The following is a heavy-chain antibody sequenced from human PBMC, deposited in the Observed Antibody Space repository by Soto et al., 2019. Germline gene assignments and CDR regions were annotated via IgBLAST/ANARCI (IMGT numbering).Heavy chain of an antibody. CDR1: GGTFSSYA. V-gene: IGHV1-69*13. D-gene: IGHD5-18*01. J-gene: IGHJ6*02. CDR3: ARGRDTAGYGYYYGMDV. CDR2: IIPIFGTA. Sequence: ASVKVSCKASGGTFSSYAISWVRQAPGQGLEWMGGIIPIFGTANYAQKFQGRVTITADESTSTAYMELSSLRSEDTAVYYCARGRDTAGYGYYYGMDVWGQGTTVTVSS.